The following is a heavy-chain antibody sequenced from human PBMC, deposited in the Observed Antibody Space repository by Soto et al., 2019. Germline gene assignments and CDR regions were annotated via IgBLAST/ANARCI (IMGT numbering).Heavy chain of an antibody. CDR2: INSDGSST. V-gene: IGHV3-74*01. Sequence: EVQLVESGGGLVQPGGSLRLSCAASGFTFSNYWMYWVRQAPGKGLVWVSRINSDGSSTSYADSVEGRFTISRDNAKNTLYLQMNRLRAEDTSVYYCAFTMVRGVFDYWGQGTLVTVSS. CDR3: AFTMVRGVFDY. J-gene: IGHJ4*02. D-gene: IGHD3-10*01. CDR1: GFTFSNYW.